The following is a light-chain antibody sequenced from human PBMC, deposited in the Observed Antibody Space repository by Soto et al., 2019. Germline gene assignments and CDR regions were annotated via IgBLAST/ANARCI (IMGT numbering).Light chain of an antibody. V-gene: IGLV6-57*02. CDR1: SGSIASNY. CDR3: QSYDSSTV. J-gene: IGLJ2*01. Sequence: NFMLTQPHSMSESPGKTVTISCTGSSGSIASNYVQWYQQRPGSAPTTVIYEHNQRPSGVPDRFSGSIDSSSNSASLTISGLKTEDEADYSCQSYDSSTVFGGGTKLTVL. CDR2: EHN.